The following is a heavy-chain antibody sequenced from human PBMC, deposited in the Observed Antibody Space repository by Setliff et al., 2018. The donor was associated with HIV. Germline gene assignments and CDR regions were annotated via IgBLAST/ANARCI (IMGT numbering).Heavy chain of an antibody. D-gene: IGHD3-16*01. CDR3: TREVPSLGGYYYYYYMDV. CDR1: GFPFNSYG. J-gene: IGHJ6*03. V-gene: IGHV3-33*08. CDR2: IWYDGSNI. Sequence: GGSLRLSCAASGFPFNSYGMHWVRQAPGKGLEWLAVIWYDGSNIKYADSVKGRFTISRDDSKSIAYLQMNSLKTEDTAVYYCTREVPSLGGYYYYYYMDVWGKGTTVTVSS.